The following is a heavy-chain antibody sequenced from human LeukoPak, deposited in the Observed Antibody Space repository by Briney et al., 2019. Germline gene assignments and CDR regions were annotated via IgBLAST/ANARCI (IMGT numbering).Heavy chain of an antibody. CDR1: GFTFSSYW. D-gene: IGHD5/OR15-5a*01. Sequence: GRSLRLSCAASGFTFSSYWVSWVRQAPGKGLEWVANIKQDGSEKYYVDSVKGRFTISRDNAKNSLYLQMNSLRAEDTAVYYCARGKVSTYFDYWGQGTLVTVSS. V-gene: IGHV3-7*01. CDR3: ARGKVSTYFDY. CDR2: IKQDGSEK. J-gene: IGHJ4*02.